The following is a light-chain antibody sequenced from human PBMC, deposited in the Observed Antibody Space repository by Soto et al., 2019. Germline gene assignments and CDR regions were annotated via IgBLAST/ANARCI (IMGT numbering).Light chain of an antibody. CDR3: QQYNSYSRNT. CDR1: QSISSW. V-gene: IGKV1-5*03. CDR2: KAS. J-gene: IGKJ2*01. Sequence: DIQMTQSPSTLSASVGDRATITCRASQSISSWLAWYQQKPGKAPKLLIYKASSLESGGPSRFSGSGSGTEFTLTISSLQPDDFASYYCQQYNSYSRNTFGQGTKLEIK.